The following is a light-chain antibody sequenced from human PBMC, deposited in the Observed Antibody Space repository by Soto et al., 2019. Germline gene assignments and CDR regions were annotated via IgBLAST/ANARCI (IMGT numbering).Light chain of an antibody. CDR1: PDIQTY. CDR3: QHLNNYPPFT. V-gene: IGKV1-9*01. J-gene: IGKJ3*01. Sequence: IPLTQSPSSLSASVGDRVSITCRASPDIQTYLAWYQQKRGEAPKLLISGTFTLQSGVPSRFNGSGSGTDFTLTISRLQPEDFATYYCQHLNNYPPFTFGPGTKVDLE. CDR2: GTF.